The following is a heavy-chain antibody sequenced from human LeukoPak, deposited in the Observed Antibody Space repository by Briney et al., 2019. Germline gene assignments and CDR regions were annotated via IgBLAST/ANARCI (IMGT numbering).Heavy chain of an antibody. Sequence: PGRSLTLPCAASGFTFGDFPMHWLRQPPGKGLEWVSGISWNSGGIGYADSVKGRFTISRDSAKNSLCLQMNSLRAEDTALYYCAAWDNYYFYTDVWGKGTTVTVS. CDR2: ISWNSGGI. J-gene: IGHJ6*03. CDR1: GFTFGDFP. D-gene: IGHD1-26*01. CDR3: AAWDNYYFYTDV. V-gene: IGHV3-9*01.